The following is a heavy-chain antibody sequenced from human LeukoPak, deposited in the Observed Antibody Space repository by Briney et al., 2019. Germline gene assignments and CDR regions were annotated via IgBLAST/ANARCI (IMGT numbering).Heavy chain of an antibody. CDR2: ISSDGSST. D-gene: IGHD2-15*01. J-gene: IGHJ4*02. CDR3: ASQDIFDY. Sequence: PGGSLRLSCAASGFTFSNYWMHWVRQAPGKGLVWVSRISSDGSSTSYADSVEGRFTVSRDNAKNTLCLQMNSLGAEDTAVYYCASQDIFDYWGQGTLVTVSS. CDR1: GFTFSNYW. V-gene: IGHV3-74*01.